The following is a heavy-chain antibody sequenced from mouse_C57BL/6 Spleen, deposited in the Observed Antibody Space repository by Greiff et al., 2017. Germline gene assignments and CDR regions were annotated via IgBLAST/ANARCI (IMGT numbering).Heavy chain of an antibody. CDR1: GYTFTIYW. CDR2: IYPSDSET. J-gene: IGHJ4*01. CDR3: ARGVVARDYYAMDY. D-gene: IGHD1-1*01. Sequence: QVQLQQPGAELVRPGSSVKLSCKASGYTFTIYWMDWVKQRPGQGLEWIGNIYPSDSETHYNQKFKDKATLTVDKSSSTAYMQLSSLTSEDSAVYYCARGVVARDYYAMDYWGQGTSVTVSS. V-gene: IGHV1-61*01.